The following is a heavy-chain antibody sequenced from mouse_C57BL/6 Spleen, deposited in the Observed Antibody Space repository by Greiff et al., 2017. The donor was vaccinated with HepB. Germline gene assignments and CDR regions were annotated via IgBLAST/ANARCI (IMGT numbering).Heavy chain of an antibody. CDR2: INPNNGGT. D-gene: IGHD1-1*01. CDR3: ASRTYYGSGAY. J-gene: IGHJ3*01. CDR1: GYTFTDYN. V-gene: IGHV1-18*01. Sequence: VQLQQSGPELVKPGASVKIPCKASGYTFTDYNMDWVKQSHGKSLEWIGDINPNNGGTIYNQKFKGKATLTVDKSSSTAYMELRSLTSEDTAVYYCASRTYYGSGAYWGQGTLVTVSA.